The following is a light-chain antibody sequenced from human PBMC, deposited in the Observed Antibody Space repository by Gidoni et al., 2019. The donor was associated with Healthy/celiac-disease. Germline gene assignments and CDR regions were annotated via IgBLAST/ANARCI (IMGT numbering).Light chain of an antibody. Sequence: EIVLTQSPTTLSLSPGERATLSCRASHSGSSYLAWYQQKPGQAPRLLIYDASNRATGSPARFSGSGSGTDFTLTISSLEPEDFAVYYCQQRSNWPLALTFGGGTKVEIK. CDR2: DAS. J-gene: IGKJ4*01. V-gene: IGKV3-11*01. CDR1: HSGSSY. CDR3: QQRSNWPLALT.